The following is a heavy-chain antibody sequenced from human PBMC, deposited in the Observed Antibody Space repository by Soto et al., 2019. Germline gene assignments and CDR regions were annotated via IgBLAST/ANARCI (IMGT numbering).Heavy chain of an antibody. CDR3: ARGGLLWFGESKTYYFDY. V-gene: IGHV1-18*01. J-gene: IGHJ4*02. Sequence: GASVKVSCKASGYTFTSYGISWVRQAPGQGLEWMGWISAYNGNTNYAQKLQGRVTMTTDTSTSTAYMELRSLRSDDTAVYYCARGGLLWFGESKTYYFDYWGQGTLVTVYS. CDR2: ISAYNGNT. D-gene: IGHD3-10*01. CDR1: GYTFTSYG.